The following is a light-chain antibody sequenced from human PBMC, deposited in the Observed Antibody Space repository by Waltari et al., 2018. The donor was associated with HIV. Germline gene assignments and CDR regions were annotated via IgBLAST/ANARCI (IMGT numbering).Light chain of an antibody. CDR2: GSS. Sequence: EIVMTQSPDTLSVSPGERATLSCRASQSVTTNLAWHQQKPGQAPRLLFYGSSTRATGLPDRFSGSGSGTEFTLTISSLQSEDSAVYFCQQYNHWPWTFGQGTTVEIK. CDR3: QQYNHWPWT. CDR1: QSVTTN. J-gene: IGKJ1*01. V-gene: IGKV3-15*01.